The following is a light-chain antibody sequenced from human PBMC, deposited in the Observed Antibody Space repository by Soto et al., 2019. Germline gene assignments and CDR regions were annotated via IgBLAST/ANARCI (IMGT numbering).Light chain of an antibody. J-gene: IGKJ4*01. CDR3: QQYNNWPRT. V-gene: IGKV3-15*01. CDR1: QRVGND. Sequence: ETLMTQSPATLSVPPGQGATLSCRPSQRVGNDLAWYQQKAGQAPRLLIYGASTRATAIPARFSASGSGTEFTLTITSLQSEDFAVYYCQQYNNWPRTVGGGTTVDTK. CDR2: GAS.